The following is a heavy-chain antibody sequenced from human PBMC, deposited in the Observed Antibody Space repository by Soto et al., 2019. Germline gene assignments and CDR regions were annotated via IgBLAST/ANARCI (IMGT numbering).Heavy chain of an antibody. CDR3: ARHGGYDSSGYYSWFDP. J-gene: IGHJ5*02. CDR2: IDPSDSYT. CDR1: GYSFTSYC. Sequence: PGESLKISGKGSGYSFTSYCISWVRQMPWKGLEWMGRIDPSDSYTNYSPSFQGHVTISADKSISTAYLQRSSLKASDTAMYYCARHGGYDSSGYYSWFDPWGQGTLITVSS. D-gene: IGHD3-22*01. V-gene: IGHV5-10-1*01.